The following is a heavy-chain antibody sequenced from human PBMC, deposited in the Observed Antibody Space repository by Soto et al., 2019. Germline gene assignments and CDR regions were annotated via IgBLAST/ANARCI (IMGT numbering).Heavy chain of an antibody. CDR1: GFSLSTSGVG. Sequence: QITLKESGPTLVKPTQTLTLTCTFSGFSLSTSGVGVGWIRQPPGKALEWLALIYWDDDKRYSPSLKSRLTITTDTSKNQVVLTMTNMDPVDTATYCCAHRRGDISLYDYWGQGTLVTVSS. V-gene: IGHV2-5*02. J-gene: IGHJ4*02. CDR2: IYWDDDK. CDR3: AHRRGDISLYDY. D-gene: IGHD3-16*01.